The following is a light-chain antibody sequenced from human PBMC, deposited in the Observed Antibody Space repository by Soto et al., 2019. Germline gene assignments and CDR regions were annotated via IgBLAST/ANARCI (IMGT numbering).Light chain of an antibody. CDR3: QQYNNWPLT. CDR1: QSVGSN. Sequence: ERVMTQSPATLSVSPGERATLSCRASQSVGSNLAWYQQKPGQAPRLLIYGASTRATGIPARFRGSGSGTEYTLTISSLQSEDFAVYYCQQYNNWPLTFGGGTKVDIK. V-gene: IGKV3-15*01. CDR2: GAS. J-gene: IGKJ4*01.